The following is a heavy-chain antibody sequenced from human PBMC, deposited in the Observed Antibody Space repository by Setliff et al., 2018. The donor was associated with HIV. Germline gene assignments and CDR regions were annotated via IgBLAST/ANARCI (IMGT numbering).Heavy chain of an antibody. Sequence: PGGSLRLSCIASGFSFNNYYMIWVRQAPGKGLEWVANINQDGSEKNYVDSVKGRFTISRDNGKKSLYLQMDSLRDEDTAVYYCAREKFENGDYEFVSTFDSWGQGTLVTVSS. V-gene: IGHV3-7*01. J-gene: IGHJ4*02. CDR2: INQDGSEK. D-gene: IGHD4-17*01. CDR1: GFSFNNYY. CDR3: AREKFENGDYEFVSTFDS.